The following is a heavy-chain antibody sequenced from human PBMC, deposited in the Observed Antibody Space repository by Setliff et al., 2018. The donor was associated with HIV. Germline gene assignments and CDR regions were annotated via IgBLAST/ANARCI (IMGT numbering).Heavy chain of an antibody. Sequence: LSLTCAVYGGSFSGYYWSWIRQPPGKGLEWIGEINHSGSTNYNPSLKSRVTISVDTSKNQFSLKLSSVTAADTAVYYCARAIFGIVYYYMDVWAKGPRSPSP. CDR1: GGSFSGYY. V-gene: IGHV4-34*01. CDR3: ARAIFGIVYYYMDV. CDR2: INHSGST. D-gene: IGHD3-3*01. J-gene: IGHJ6*03.